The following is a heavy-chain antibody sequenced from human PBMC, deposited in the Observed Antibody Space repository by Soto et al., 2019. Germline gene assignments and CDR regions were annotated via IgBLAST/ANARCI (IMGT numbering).Heavy chain of an antibody. CDR2: IYSGGST. D-gene: IGHD6-13*01. CDR1: GVTVSSNY. J-gene: IGHJ4*02. Sequence: PGGSLSLSCADSGVTVSSNYMSWGRQAQGPGLWRVSVIYSGGSTYYADSVKGRFPISRDNSKNTLYLQMNSLRANDTALYYCARAVIAGMGYWGQGTLVTVYS. V-gene: IGHV3-53*01. CDR3: ARAVIAGMGY.